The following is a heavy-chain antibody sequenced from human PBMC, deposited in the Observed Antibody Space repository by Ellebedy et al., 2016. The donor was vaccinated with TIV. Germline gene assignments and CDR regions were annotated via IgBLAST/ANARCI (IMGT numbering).Heavy chain of an antibody. Sequence: SETLSLTCTVSGGSISTNYWSWIRQPPGKGLEWIGYIYYSGSTYYNPSLKSRVTISVDTSKNQFSLKLSSVTAADTAVYYCARDSERGSSWYPLDYWGQGTLVTVSS. CDR3: ARDSERGSSWYPLDY. CDR2: IYYSGST. D-gene: IGHD6-13*01. CDR1: GGSISTNY. J-gene: IGHJ4*02. V-gene: IGHV4-59*12.